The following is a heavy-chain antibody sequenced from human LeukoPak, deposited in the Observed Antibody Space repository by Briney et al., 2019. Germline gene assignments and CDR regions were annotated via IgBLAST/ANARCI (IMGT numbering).Heavy chain of an antibody. CDR2: ISSSGSTI. CDR1: GFTFSSYE. CDR3: VRDRGYSTFDY. J-gene: IGHJ4*02. D-gene: IGHD4-23*01. Sequence: GGSLRLSCAASGFTFSSYEMNWVRQAPGEGLEWVSYISSSGSTIYYADSVKGRFTISRDNAKNSLDLQMNSLRVDDTAVYYCVRDRGYSTFDYWGQGTLVIVSS. V-gene: IGHV3-48*03.